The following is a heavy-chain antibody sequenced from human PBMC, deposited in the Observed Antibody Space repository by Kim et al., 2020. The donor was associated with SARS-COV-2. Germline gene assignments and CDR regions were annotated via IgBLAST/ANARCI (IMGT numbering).Heavy chain of an antibody. CDR3: ARGITMVRGVIGYGMDV. D-gene: IGHD3-10*01. CDR2: ISSSSSTI. CDR1: GFTFSSYS. V-gene: IGHV3-48*04. J-gene: IGHJ6*02. Sequence: GGSLRLSCAASGFTFSSYSMNWVRQAPGKGLEWVSYISSSSSTIYYADSVKGRFTISRDNAKNSLYLQMNSLRAEDTAVYYCARGITMVRGVIGYGMDVWGQGTTVTVSS.